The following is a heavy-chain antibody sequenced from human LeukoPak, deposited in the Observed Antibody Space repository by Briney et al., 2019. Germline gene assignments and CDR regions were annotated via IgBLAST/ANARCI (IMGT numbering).Heavy chain of an antibody. D-gene: IGHD2-2*01. CDR3: ARGDIVVVPAVDDAFDI. V-gene: IGHV3-7*01. CDR1: GFTFTTYW. J-gene: IGHJ3*02. Sequence: GGSLRLSCAASGFTFTTYWMSWVRQAPGKGLEWVANVKQNGTEKSYVDSVKGRFTISRDNAKSSLYLQMNSLRAEDTAVYYCARGDIVVVPAVDDAFDIWGQGTMVTVSS. CDR2: VKQNGTEK.